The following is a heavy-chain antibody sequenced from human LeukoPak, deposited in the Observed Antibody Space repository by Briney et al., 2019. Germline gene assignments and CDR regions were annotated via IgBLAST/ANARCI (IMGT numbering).Heavy chain of an antibody. Sequence: ASVKVSCKASGYTFISYGISWVRQAPGQGLEWMGWISAYDGNTYYAQKFQDRVTMTTDTSTSTAYMELRSLRFDDTAVYYCARDFDYRTDTDYWGQGTLVTVSS. CDR3: ARDFDYRTDTDY. J-gene: IGHJ4*02. CDR1: GYTFISYG. CDR2: ISAYDGNT. D-gene: IGHD4-11*01. V-gene: IGHV1-18*01.